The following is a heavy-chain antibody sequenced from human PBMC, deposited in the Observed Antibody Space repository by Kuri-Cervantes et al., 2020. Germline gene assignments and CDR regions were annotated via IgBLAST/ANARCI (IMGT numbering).Heavy chain of an antibody. J-gene: IGHJ4*02. CDR2: ISYDGSNK. CDR3: ASGYDILTVEY. V-gene: IGHV3-30*03. D-gene: IGHD3-9*01. CDR1: GFTFSSYG. Sequence: SLKISCAASGFTFSSYGMHWVRQAPGKGLEWVAVISYDGSNKYYADSVKGRFTISRDNANNSLSLQMTSLRAEDTAVYYCASGYDILTVEYWGQGSLVTVSS.